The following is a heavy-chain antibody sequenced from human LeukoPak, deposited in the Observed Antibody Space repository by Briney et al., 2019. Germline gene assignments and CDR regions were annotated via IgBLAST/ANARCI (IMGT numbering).Heavy chain of an antibody. V-gene: IGHV4-61*02. CDR3: ARAITINFDY. Sequence: SESLSLTCTVSGGSISSGSYYWSWIRQPAGKGLEWIGRIYTSGSTNYNPSLKSRVTISVDTSKNQFSLKLSSVTAADTAVYYCARAITINFDYWGQGTLVTVSS. J-gene: IGHJ4*02. CDR2: IYTSGST. CDR1: GGSISSGSYY. D-gene: IGHD3-3*01.